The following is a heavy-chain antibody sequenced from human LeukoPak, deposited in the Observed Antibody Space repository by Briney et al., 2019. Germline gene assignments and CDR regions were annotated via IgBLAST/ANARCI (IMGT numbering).Heavy chain of an antibody. CDR1: GFTFSSYA. V-gene: IGHV3-23*01. J-gene: IGHJ4*02. Sequence: PGRSLRLSCAASGFTFSSYAMSWVRQAPGKGLEWVSAISGSGGSTYYADSVKGRFTISRDNSKNTLYLQMNSLRAEDTAVYYCAKGRAVAGNALDYWGQGTLVTVSS. CDR2: ISGSGGST. D-gene: IGHD6-19*01. CDR3: AKGRAVAGNALDY.